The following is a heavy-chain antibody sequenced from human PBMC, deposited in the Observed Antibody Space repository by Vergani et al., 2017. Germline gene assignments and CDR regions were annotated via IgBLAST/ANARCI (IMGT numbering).Heavy chain of an antibody. CDR2: IYHSGGA. CDR3: ARTESFILRYFHWAL. CDR1: GGSITSSSYY. D-gene: IGHD3-9*01. Sequence: QLHLQESGPGLVKPSETLFLTCTVSGGSITSSSYYWGWIRQPPGKGLEWIGNIYHSGGAYYNPSLKGRVTISVDTSKNQFSLEVTSVTAADTAIYFCARTESFILRYFHWALWVQGTLVTVSS. V-gene: IGHV4-39*01. J-gene: IGHJ4*02.